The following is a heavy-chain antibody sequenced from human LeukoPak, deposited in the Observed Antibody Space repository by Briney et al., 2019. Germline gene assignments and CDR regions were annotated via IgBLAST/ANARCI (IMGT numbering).Heavy chain of an antibody. CDR1: GGSISSSSYY. CDR2: IYYSGST. D-gene: IGHD5-24*01. CDR3: ARASPQRWLQMRGLFDV. J-gene: IGHJ6*04. Sequence: PSETLSLTCTVSGGSISSSSYYWGWIRQPPGKGLEWIGSIYYSGSTYYNPSLKSRVTISVDTSKNQFSLKLSSVTAADTAVYYCARASPQRWLQMRGLFDVWGKGTTVTVSS. V-gene: IGHV4-39*07.